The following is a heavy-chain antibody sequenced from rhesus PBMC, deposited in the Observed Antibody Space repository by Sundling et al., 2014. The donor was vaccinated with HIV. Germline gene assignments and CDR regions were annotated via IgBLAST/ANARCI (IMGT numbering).Heavy chain of an antibody. Sequence: QVQLQESGPGLVKPSDTLSLTCGVSGGSFSANYWGWIRQPPGKGLEWIGYIYGSGSSTNYNPSLKSRVTLSVDTSKNQFSLKLSSVTAADTAVYYCARARYYSGSYYLGDFDSWGQGVLVTVSS. CDR1: GGSFSANY. D-gene: IGHD3-16*01. CDR3: ARARYYSGSYYLGDFDS. CDR2: IYGSGSST. J-gene: IGHJ4*01. V-gene: IGHV4-169*01.